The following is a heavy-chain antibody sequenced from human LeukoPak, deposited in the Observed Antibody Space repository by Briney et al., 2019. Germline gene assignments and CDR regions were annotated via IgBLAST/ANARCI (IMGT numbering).Heavy chain of an antibody. CDR2: IWYDGSNK. J-gene: IGHJ6*02. V-gene: IGHV3-33*08. CDR1: GFTFSSYG. D-gene: IGHD3-10*01. CDR3: ARDGSGSYYPEYYYYYGMDV. Sequence: GGSLRLSCAASGFTFSSYGMHWVRQAPGKGLEWVAVIWYDGSNKYYADSVEGRFTISRDNSKNTLYLQMNSLRAEDTAVYYCARDGSGSYYPEYYYYYGMDVWGQGTTVTVSS.